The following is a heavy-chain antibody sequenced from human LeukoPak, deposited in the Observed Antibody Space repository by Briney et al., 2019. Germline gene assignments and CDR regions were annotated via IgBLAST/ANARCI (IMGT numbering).Heavy chain of an antibody. Sequence: GGSLRLSCAVSGITASGSDLSWVRQAPGKRLDWVSAISGSGGSTYYADSVKGRFTISRDNSKNTLYLQMNSLRAEDTAVYYCAKDPPVTTDYWGQGTLVTVSS. J-gene: IGHJ4*02. CDR1: GITASGSD. V-gene: IGHV3-23*01. CDR2: ISGSGGST. D-gene: IGHD4-11*01. CDR3: AKDPPVTTDY.